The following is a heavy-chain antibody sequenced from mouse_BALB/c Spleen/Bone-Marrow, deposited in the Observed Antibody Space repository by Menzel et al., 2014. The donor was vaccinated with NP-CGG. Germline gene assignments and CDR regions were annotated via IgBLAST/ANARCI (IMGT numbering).Heavy chain of an antibody. Sequence: QVHLQQPGAELVKPGASVKLSCKASGYTFTNYYIYWVKQRPGQGLEWIGEINPSNGGTNFNEKFKSKATLTVDKSSSTAKMQLSSLTSEDSAVYYCTIVDSLYYYVRDYWGQGTSVTFSS. CDR3: TIVDSLYYYVRDY. V-gene: IGHV1S16*01. D-gene: IGHD2-3*01. CDR1: GYTFTNYY. CDR2: INPSNGGT. J-gene: IGHJ4*01.